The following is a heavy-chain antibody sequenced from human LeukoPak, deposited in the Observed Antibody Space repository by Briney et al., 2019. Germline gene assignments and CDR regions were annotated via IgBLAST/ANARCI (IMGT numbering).Heavy chain of an antibody. CDR3: ARDPPSVPLDY. J-gene: IGHJ4*02. CDR1: GFTFSDYY. CDR2: ISSSGSTI. V-gene: IGHV3-11*04. D-gene: IGHD1-1*01. Sequence: PGGSLRLSCAASGFTFSDYYMSWIRLAPGKGLEWVSYISSSGSTIYYADSVKGRFTISRDNAKNSLYLQINSLRAEDTAVYYCARDPPSVPLDYWGQGTLVTVSS.